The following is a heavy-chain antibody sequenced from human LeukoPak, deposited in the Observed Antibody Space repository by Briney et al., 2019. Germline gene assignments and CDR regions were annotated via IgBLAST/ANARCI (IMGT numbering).Heavy chain of an antibody. J-gene: IGHJ4*02. Sequence: GGSLRLSCAASGFTFSSYWMSWVRQAPGKGLEWVANIKQDGSEKYYVDSVKGRFTISRDNAKNSLYLQMNSLRAEDTAVYYCAKDTFGGLIVLGYWGQGTLVTVSS. CDR2: IKQDGSEK. CDR1: GFTFSSYW. V-gene: IGHV3-7*01. CDR3: AKDTFGGLIVLGY. D-gene: IGHD3-16*02.